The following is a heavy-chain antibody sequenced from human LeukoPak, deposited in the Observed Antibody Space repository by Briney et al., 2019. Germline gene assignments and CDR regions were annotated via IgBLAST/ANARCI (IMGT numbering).Heavy chain of an antibody. V-gene: IGHV3-23*01. CDR1: GFTFSSYA. Sequence: GGSLRLSCAASGFTFSSYAMSWVRQAPGKGLEWVSAISGNGDTTYYTDFVKGRFTISRDNSKNTLYLQMNSLRAEDTAVYYCAKVTGGDMMTYGGLDYWGQGTLVTVSS. D-gene: IGHD3-16*01. J-gene: IGHJ4*02. CDR2: ISGNGDTT. CDR3: AKVTGGDMMTYGGLDY.